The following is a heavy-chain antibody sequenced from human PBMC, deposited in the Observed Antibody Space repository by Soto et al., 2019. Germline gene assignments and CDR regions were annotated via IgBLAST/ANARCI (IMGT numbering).Heavy chain of an antibody. CDR3: ARGTHSYSGSHELDA. Sequence: EVQLVESGGRLVQRGGSLRLSCSGSGFIFGDHVMDWVRQAPGKGLEWVAGISGSGNSPFFIESVKGRFTISRDNTKNTVYLEMNNLRDEDSAMYFCARGTHSYSGSHELDAWGLGTLVTVSS. CDR1: GFIFGDHV. J-gene: IGHJ5*02. CDR2: ISGSGNSP. D-gene: IGHD1-26*01. V-gene: IGHV3-23*04.